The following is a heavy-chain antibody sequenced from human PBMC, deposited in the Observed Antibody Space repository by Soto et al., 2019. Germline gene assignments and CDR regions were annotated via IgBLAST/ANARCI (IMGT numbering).Heavy chain of an antibody. CDR3: ARGWGRIFDY. CDR1: GGSFSGYY. CDR2: INHSGST. J-gene: IGHJ4*02. D-gene: IGHD7-27*01. Sequence: QVQLQQWGAGLLKPSETLSLTCAVYGGSFSGYYGNWIRQPPGKGLECIGEINHSGSTNYNPSLKSRVTLSVDTSKNQFSLKLSSVTAADTAVYYCARGWGRIFDYWGQGTLVTVSS. V-gene: IGHV4-34*01.